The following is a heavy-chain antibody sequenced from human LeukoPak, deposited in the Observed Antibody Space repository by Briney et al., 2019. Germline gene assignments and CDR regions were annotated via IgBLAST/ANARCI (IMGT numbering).Heavy chain of an antibody. Sequence: GGSLRLSCAASGFTFSSYSMNWVRQAPGKGLEWVSSISSSSSYIYYADSVKGRFTISRDDAKNSLYLQMNSLRAEDTAVYYCARDRGGYCSGGSCHYEYYFDYWGQGTLVTVSS. D-gene: IGHD2-15*01. J-gene: IGHJ4*02. CDR2: ISSSSSYI. CDR3: ARDRGGYCSGGSCHYEYYFDY. V-gene: IGHV3-21*01. CDR1: GFTFSSYS.